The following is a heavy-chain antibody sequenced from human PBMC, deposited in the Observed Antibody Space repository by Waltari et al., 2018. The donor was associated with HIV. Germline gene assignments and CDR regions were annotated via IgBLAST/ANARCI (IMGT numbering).Heavy chain of an antibody. Sequence: QVQLVQSGAEVKKPGASVNVSCKASGYTFTTYAMHWVRQAPGQSLEWMGWINAGNGNTKYSQKFQGRVTITRDTSASTVYMELSSLRSEDTAVYYCANVLLSTFDYWGQGTLVTVSS. CDR1: GYTFTTYA. J-gene: IGHJ4*02. CDR3: ANVLLSTFDY. D-gene: IGHD3-10*01. V-gene: IGHV1-3*01. CDR2: INAGNGNT.